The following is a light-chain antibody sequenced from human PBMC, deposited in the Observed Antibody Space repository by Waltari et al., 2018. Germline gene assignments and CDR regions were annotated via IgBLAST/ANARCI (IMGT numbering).Light chain of an antibody. V-gene: IGKV3-15*01. J-gene: IGKJ2*01. Sequence: EIVMTQSPATLSVSPGERATLSCRASQSVGSNLAWYQHKPGQAPRLLIYGASTRATGLPARFSGSGSGTAFTLTISSLQSEDFAVYYCQQYNDWRTFGQGTKLEIK. CDR3: QQYNDWRT. CDR2: GAS. CDR1: QSVGSN.